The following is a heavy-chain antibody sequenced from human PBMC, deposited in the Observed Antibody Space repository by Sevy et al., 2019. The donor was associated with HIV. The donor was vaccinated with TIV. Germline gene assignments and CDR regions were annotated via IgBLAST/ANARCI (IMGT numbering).Heavy chain of an antibody. CDR1: GFSVSSNY. Sequence: GGSLRLSCAASGFSVSSNYMSWVRQAPGKGPEWVSVIHSGGKISYADSVQGRFTISRDNSKNTLYLQMSSLRAEDTAVYYCAREDIVLGEDNYYGIDVWGQGTTVTVSS. J-gene: IGHJ6*02. CDR2: IHSGGKI. CDR3: AREDIVLGEDNYYGIDV. D-gene: IGHD2-15*01. V-gene: IGHV3-53*01.